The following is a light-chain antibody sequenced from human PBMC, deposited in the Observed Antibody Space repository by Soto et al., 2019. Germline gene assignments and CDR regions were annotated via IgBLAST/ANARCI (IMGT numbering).Light chain of an antibody. J-gene: IGKJ1*01. CDR3: QQYGSSPMWT. CDR2: GAS. Sequence: EIVLTQSPATLSLSPGERATFSCRSSQSVSSYLAWYQQIPGQAPRLLIYGASSRATGIPDRFSGSGSGTDFTLTISRLEPEDFAVYYCQQYGSSPMWTFGQGTKVDIK. V-gene: IGKV3-20*01. CDR1: QSVSSY.